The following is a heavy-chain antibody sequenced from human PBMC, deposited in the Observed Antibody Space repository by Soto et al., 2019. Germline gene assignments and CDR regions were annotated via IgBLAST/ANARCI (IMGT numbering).Heavy chain of an antibody. CDR2: IRTISSAI. CDR3: ARETPSFDS. Sequence: GGSLRLSCASSVFTFSDYRMNWVRQAPGKGLEWVSSIRTISSAIYFADSVSGRFTISRDNARNSLYLQMTSLRDEDTAVYYCARETPSFDSWGQGTMVTVSS. CDR1: VFTFSDYR. D-gene: IGHD2-15*01. J-gene: IGHJ4*02. V-gene: IGHV3-48*02.